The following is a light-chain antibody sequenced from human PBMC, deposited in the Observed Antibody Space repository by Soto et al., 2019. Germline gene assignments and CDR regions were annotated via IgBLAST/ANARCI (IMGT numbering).Light chain of an antibody. CDR1: QSVSSSY. CDR3: QQYGSSPLVT. J-gene: IGKJ4*01. Sequence: EIVLTQSPGTLSLSPGERATLSCRASQSVSSSYLAWYQQKPGQAPRLLIYGASSRATGIPDRFSGSGSGTDVTLTISRLEPEDFAVYYCQQYGSSPLVTFGGGTKVEIK. V-gene: IGKV3-20*01. CDR2: GAS.